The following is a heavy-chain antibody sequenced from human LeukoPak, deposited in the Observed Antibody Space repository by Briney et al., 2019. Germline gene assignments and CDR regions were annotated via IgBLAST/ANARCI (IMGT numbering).Heavy chain of an antibody. CDR1: GYTFTSYG. Sequence: ASVKVSCKASGYTFTSYGISWVRQAPGQGLEWMGWISAYNGKTNYAQKLQGRVTMTTDTSTSTAYMDLRSLRSDDTAVYYCARGSVGATRGWFDPWGQGTLVTVSS. J-gene: IGHJ5*02. CDR3: ARGSVGATRGWFDP. D-gene: IGHD1-26*01. V-gene: IGHV1-18*01. CDR2: ISAYNGKT.